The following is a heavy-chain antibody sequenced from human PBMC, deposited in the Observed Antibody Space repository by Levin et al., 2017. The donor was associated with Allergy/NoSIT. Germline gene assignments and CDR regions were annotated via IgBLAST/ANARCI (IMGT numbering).Heavy chain of an antibody. Sequence: GGSLRLSCAASGFTFSSYAMHGVRQAPGKGLEGVAVISYDGSNKYYADSVKGRFTISRDNSKNTLYLQMNSLRAEDTAVYYCARATGRKMATIKFVDYWGQGTLVTVSS. CDR3: ARATGRKMATIKFVDY. V-gene: IGHV3-30-3*01. J-gene: IGHJ4*02. D-gene: IGHD5-24*01. CDR2: ISYDGSNK. CDR1: GFTFSSYA.